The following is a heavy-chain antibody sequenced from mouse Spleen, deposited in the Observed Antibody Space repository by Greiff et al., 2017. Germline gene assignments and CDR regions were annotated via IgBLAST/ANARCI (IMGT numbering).Heavy chain of an antibody. D-gene: IGHD2-4*01. CDR2: ISSGGGNT. V-gene: IGHV5-9*03. Sequence: EVHLVESGGGLVKPGGSLKLSCAASGFTFSSYTMSWVRQTPEKRLEWVATISSGGGNTYYPDSVKGRFTISRDNAKNTLYLQMSSLRSEDTALYYCARYSYYDYDGFAYWGQGTLVTVSA. CDR3: ARYSYYDYDGFAY. J-gene: IGHJ3*01. CDR1: GFTFSSYT.